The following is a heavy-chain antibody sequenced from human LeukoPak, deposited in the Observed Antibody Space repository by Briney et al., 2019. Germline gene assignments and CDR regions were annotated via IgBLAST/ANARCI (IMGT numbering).Heavy chain of an antibody. V-gene: IGHV3-48*01. J-gene: IGHJ4*02. CDR3: ARHGSGSYYREFDY. CDR2: ITRSSTTI. Sequence: GGSLGLSCAASGFNFSIYSMNWVRQAPGKGLEWVSYITRSSTTIYYADSVKGRFTIFRDNAQNSLYLQMNSLKAEDTAVYYCARHGSGSYYREFDYWGQGTLVTVSS. D-gene: IGHD3-10*01. CDR1: GFNFSIYS.